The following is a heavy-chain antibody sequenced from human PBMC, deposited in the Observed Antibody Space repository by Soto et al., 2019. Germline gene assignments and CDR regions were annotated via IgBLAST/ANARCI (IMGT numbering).Heavy chain of an antibody. J-gene: IGHJ5*02. CDR3: ARVATGSYNWFDP. CDR1: GFTFTNYW. Sequence: EVQLVESGGGLVQPGGSLRLSCAASGFTFTNYWMHWVRQAPGKGLEWVSRINSDGTRTTYADSVKGRFTISRDNAKNTLYLQMNSLRAEDTAVYYCARVATGSYNWFDPWGQGTLVTVSS. V-gene: IGHV3-74*01. D-gene: IGHD1-26*01. CDR2: INSDGTRT.